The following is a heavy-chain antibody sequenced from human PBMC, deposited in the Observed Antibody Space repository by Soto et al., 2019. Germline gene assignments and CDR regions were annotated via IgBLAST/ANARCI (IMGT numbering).Heavy chain of an antibody. Sequence: QVQLVQSGAEVKKPGASVKVSCKASGYTFISYGISWVRQAPGQGPAWMGWISAHNGNTNYAQEFQGRVTMTTDTSTSTAYMELRRLRSDDTAVYYCARTGLSTRSNWFDPWGQGTLVIVSS. V-gene: IGHV1-18*01. CDR1: GYTFISYG. CDR2: ISAHNGNT. J-gene: IGHJ5*02. CDR3: ARTGLSTRSNWFDP. D-gene: IGHD2-2*01.